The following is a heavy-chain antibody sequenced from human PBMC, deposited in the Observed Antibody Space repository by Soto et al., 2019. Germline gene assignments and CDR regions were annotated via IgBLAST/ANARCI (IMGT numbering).Heavy chain of an antibody. CDR1: AGSISGYY. Sequence: SVTLSRTGAVYAGSISGYYWSWIRQPPGRGREWTGEVKHSGRSNQNPSYTRRVSRSADTSKNQFSIKLSSVTAGDTAVYFCARGIHVKAAIQGGASYKYDFDWWGQGTQVTVSS. CDR3: ARGIHVKAAIQGGASYKYDFDW. V-gene: IGHV4-34*01. CDR2: VKHSGRS. D-gene: IGHD6-25*01. J-gene: IGHJ4*02.